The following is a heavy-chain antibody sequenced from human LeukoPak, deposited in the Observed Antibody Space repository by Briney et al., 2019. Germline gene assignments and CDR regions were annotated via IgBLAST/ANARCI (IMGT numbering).Heavy chain of an antibody. D-gene: IGHD5-18*01. V-gene: IGHV4-39*01. J-gene: IGHJ4*02. CDR3: ARHKGYTYGYGDY. CDR1: GGSISCSSSY. CDR2: IYYCGST. Sequence: SADLRSLSVTVSGGSISCSSSYWGSVREPPGKGLGWIGNIYYCGSTHYNPSLKSRVTISIDTSKNQFSLNVSSVIDADTAVYYCARHKGYTYGYGDYGGEGTLVTVSS.